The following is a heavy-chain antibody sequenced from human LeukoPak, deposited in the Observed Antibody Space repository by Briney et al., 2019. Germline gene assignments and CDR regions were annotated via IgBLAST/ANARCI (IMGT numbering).Heavy chain of an antibody. CDR3: ARVMRGSQLDY. CDR2: ISDGGNT. J-gene: IGHJ4*02. CDR1: GYSITSDYY. Sequence: SETLSLTCAVSGYSITSDYYWGWIRQSPGKGLEWIGSISDGGNTYYNSSLESRVTISRDTSKNQFSLKLTSVTASDTAVYYCARVMRGSQLDYWGQGTLVTVSS. V-gene: IGHV4-38-2*01. D-gene: IGHD3-16*01.